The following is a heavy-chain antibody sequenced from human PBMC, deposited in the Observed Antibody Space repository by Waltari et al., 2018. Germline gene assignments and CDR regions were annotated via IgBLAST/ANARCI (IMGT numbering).Heavy chain of an antibody. CDR3: ARDYDSSGYYSYYYGMDV. V-gene: IGHV1-69*08. CDR2: IIPIFGTA. J-gene: IGHJ6*02. D-gene: IGHD3-22*01. Sequence: QVQLVQSGAEVKKPGSPVKVSCKASGGTFSSYPFSWGRRAPGQGLEWMGRIIPIFGTANYAQKFQGRVTMTADKSTSTAYMELSSLRSEDTAVYYCARDYDSSGYYSYYYGMDVWGQGTTVTVSS. CDR1: GGTFSSYP.